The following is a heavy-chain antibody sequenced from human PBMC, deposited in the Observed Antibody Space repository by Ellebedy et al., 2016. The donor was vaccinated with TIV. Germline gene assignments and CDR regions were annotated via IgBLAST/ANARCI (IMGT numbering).Heavy chain of an antibody. CDR1: GFSFSVSA. V-gene: IGHV3-73*01. Sequence: GESLKISXAASGFSFSVSAMHWVRQASGKGLEWVGRIRSKANSYATANAASVKGRFTISRDDSKNTAYLQMNSLKTEDTAVYYCTRQTTQGPIAVAGDNWFDPWGQGTLVTVSS. CDR3: TRQTTQGPIAVAGDNWFDP. J-gene: IGHJ5*02. D-gene: IGHD6-19*01. CDR2: IRSKANSYAT.